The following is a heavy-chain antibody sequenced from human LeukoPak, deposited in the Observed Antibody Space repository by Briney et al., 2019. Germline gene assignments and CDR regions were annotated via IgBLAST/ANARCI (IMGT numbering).Heavy chain of an antibody. J-gene: IGHJ4*02. CDR2: ISGSGGST. CDR1: GFTFRNYA. CDR3: AKDITVIKDIDY. Sequence: GGSLRLSCAASGFTFRNYAMSWVRQAPGKGLECVSTISGSGGSTYYADSMKGRFTISRDNSKNMLYLQMNSLRAEDTAVYYCAKDITVIKDIDYWGQGTLVTVSS. V-gene: IGHV3-23*01. D-gene: IGHD4-11*01.